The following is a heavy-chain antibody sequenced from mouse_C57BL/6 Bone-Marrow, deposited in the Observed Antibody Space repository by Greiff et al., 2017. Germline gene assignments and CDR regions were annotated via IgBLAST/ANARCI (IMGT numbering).Heavy chain of an antibody. CDR3: TRNVITTVVAPYAMDY. V-gene: IGHV6-6*01. D-gene: IGHD1-1*01. J-gene: IGHJ4*01. CDR2: IRNKANNHAT. CDR1: GFTFSDAW. Sequence: EVQGVESGGGLVQPGGSMKLSCAASGFTFSDAWMDWVRQSPEKGLEWVAEIRNKANNHATYYAESVKGRFTISRDDSKSSVYLQMNSLRAEDTGIYYCTRNVITTVVAPYAMDYWGQGTSVTVSS.